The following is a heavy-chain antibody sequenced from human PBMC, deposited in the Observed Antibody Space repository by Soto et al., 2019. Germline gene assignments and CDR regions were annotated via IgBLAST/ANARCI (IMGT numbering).Heavy chain of an antibody. J-gene: IGHJ4*02. Sequence: EVQLVESGGGLVQPGGSLILSCVASGCTVSKYWMHWVRQAPGKGLVWLSRITSDGRSTSYADSVKGRFTISRDNANNTIFLQMNTLRAEDTAVYYCVKRGGFDFWGQGAVVTVS. D-gene: IGHD3-16*01. CDR1: GCTVSKYW. V-gene: IGHV3-74*01. CDR3: VKRGGFDF. CDR2: ITSDGRST.